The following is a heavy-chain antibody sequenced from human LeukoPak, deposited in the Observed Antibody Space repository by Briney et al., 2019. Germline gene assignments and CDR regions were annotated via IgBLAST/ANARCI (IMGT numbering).Heavy chain of an antibody. Sequence: PGGSLRVSCAASGFTFSSYWMRWVRQAPGQGLEWVANIKQDRSEKYYVESVQGRSTISRDTAKSSPYMEMSSLRADDTAVYYCVRVHREGGDYWGQRTLDSVPS. CDR1: GFTFSSYW. V-gene: IGHV3-7*04. CDR3: VRVHREGGDY. J-gene: IGHJ4*02. D-gene: IGHD1-26*01. CDR2: IKQDRSEK.